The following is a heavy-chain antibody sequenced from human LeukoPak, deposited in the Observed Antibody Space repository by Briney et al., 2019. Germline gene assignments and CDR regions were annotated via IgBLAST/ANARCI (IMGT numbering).Heavy chain of an antibody. CDR3: ARDHSSGRPAFDY. V-gene: IGHV3-48*01. D-gene: IGHD6-19*01. J-gene: IGHJ4*02. CDR2: ISSSSSTI. Sequence: GGSLRLSCGASGFTFSSYSMNWVRQAPGKGLEWVSYISSSSSTIYYADSVKGRFTISRDNAKNSLYLQMNTLRAEDTAVYYCARDHSSGRPAFDYWGQGTLVTVPS. CDR1: GFTFSSYS.